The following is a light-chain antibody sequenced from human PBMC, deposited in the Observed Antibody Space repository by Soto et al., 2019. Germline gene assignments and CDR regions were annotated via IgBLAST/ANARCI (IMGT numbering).Light chain of an antibody. Sequence: QSALTQPASVSGYPGQSITISCTGTSSDVGGYNYVSWYQQHPGKAPKLMIYDVSNRPSGVSNRFSGSMSGNTASLTISGLQAEDGADYYCSSYTSSSTVVFGGGTKLTVL. CDR1: SSDVGGYNY. CDR2: DVS. V-gene: IGLV2-14*01. CDR3: SSYTSSSTVV. J-gene: IGLJ2*01.